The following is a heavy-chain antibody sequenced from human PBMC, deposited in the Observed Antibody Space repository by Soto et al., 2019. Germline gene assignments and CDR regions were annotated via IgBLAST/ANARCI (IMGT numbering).Heavy chain of an antibody. Sequence: SETLSLTCTVSGGSISSGNYYWSWIRQHPGKGLEWIGYIYYSGSTNYNPSLKSRVTISVDTSKNQFSLKLSSVTAADTAVYYCARLVWSYGTWFDPWGQGTLVTVSS. J-gene: IGHJ5*02. CDR2: IYYSGST. V-gene: IGHV4-30-4*01. CDR3: ARLVWSYGTWFDP. CDR1: GGSISSGNYY. D-gene: IGHD5-18*01.